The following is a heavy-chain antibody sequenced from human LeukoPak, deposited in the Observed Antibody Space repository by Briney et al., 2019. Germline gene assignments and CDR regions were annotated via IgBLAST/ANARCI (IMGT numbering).Heavy chain of an antibody. CDR1: GFTFSSYT. CDR3: ARGGSSGWYVQYYFDY. D-gene: IGHD6-19*01. Sequence: GGSLRLSCAASGFTFSSYTMNWVRQPPGKGLEWVSYISSSGSTIYYADSVKGRFTISRDNAKNSLYLQMNSLRAEDTAVYYCARGGSSGWYVQYYFDYWGQGTLVTVSS. V-gene: IGHV3-48*04. J-gene: IGHJ4*02. CDR2: ISSSGSTI.